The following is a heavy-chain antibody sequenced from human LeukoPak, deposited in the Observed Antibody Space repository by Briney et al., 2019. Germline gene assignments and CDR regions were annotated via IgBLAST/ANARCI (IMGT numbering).Heavy chain of an antibody. Sequence: GGSLRLSCAASGFTFSSYWMGWVRQAPGKGLEWVANIKQDGSEKNYVDSVKGRFTISRDNAKSSLYLQMSSLRAEDTAVYYCARELWPGDYWGQGTLVTVSS. J-gene: IGHJ4*02. V-gene: IGHV3-7*01. CDR1: GFTFSSYW. CDR3: ARELWPGDY. CDR2: IKQDGSEK. D-gene: IGHD5-18*01.